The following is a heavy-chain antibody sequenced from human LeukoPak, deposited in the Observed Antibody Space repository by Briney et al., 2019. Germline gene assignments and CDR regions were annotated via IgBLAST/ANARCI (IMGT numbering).Heavy chain of an antibody. CDR2: IWFDGTEK. CDR3: ARDSNSAGDY. CDR1: GFTFSNYW. D-gene: IGHD3-10*01. J-gene: IGHJ4*02. Sequence: GGSLRLSCAASGFTFSNYWMSWVRQAPGKGLEWVALIWFDGTEKFYADSVKGRFTISRDNSRNTVDLQMNSLRVEDTAVYYCARDSNSAGDYWGQGTLVTVSS. V-gene: IGHV3-33*08.